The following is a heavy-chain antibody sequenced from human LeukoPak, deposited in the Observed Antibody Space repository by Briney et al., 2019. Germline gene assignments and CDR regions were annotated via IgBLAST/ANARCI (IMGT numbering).Heavy chain of an antibody. V-gene: IGHV3-30-3*01. CDR2: MSYDGSNK. CDR1: GFTLSGSS. CDR3: AREDFLGAFDV. D-gene: IGHD3-3*01. J-gene: IGHJ3*01. Sequence: GGSLRLSCAASGFTLSGSSMHWVRQAPGKGLEWVAVMSYDGSNKYNADSAKGRFIISRDNSKNALYLQMNSLRAEDTAVYYCAREDFLGAFDVWGQGTMVTVSS.